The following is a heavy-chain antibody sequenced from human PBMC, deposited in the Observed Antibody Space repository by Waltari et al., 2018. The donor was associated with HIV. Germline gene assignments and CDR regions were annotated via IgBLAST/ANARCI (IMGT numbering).Heavy chain of an antibody. CDR3: GRVMTGDYRSSWFDP. D-gene: IGHD4-17*01. V-gene: IGHV4-4*02. Sequence: QVQLQESGPGLVKPSETLSLTCAVSGGSISSSTWRSWVRQAPGKGLEWIGEMYHSGSTNYNPSLKSRVTISIDKSKNQFSLRLTSVTAADTAVYYCGRVMTGDYRSSWFDPWGQGTLVTVSS. J-gene: IGHJ5*02. CDR2: MYHSGST. CDR1: GGSISSSTW.